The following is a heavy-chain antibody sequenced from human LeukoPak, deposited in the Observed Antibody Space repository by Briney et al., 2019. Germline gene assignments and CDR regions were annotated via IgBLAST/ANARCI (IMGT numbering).Heavy chain of an antibody. CDR3: ARAYDYVWGSYRSDAFDI. D-gene: IGHD3-16*02. V-gene: IGHV3-7*04. CDR2: IKQDGSEK. Sequence: PGGSLRLSCAASGFTFSSYWMSWVRQAPGKGLEWVANIKQDGSEKYHVDSVKGRFIISRDNAKNSLWLQMNSLRAEDTAVYYCARAYDYVWGSYRSDAFDIWGQGTMVTVSS. J-gene: IGHJ3*02. CDR1: GFTFSSYW.